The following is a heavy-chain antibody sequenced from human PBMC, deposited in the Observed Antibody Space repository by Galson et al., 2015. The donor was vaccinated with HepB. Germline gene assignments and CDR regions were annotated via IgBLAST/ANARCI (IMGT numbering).Heavy chain of an antibody. CDR2: ISYGGSDK. Sequence: SLRLSCAASGFIFNNYGMHWVRQAPGKGLEWVAVISYGGSDKYYADSVKGRFTISRDNSKNTLYLQMDSLRAEDTAVYYCTKDMYQVEANKGGLFDYWGQGTLVTVSS. V-gene: IGHV3-30*18. D-gene: IGHD1-26*01. CDR3: TKDMYQVEANKGGLFDY. CDR1: GFIFNNYG. J-gene: IGHJ4*02.